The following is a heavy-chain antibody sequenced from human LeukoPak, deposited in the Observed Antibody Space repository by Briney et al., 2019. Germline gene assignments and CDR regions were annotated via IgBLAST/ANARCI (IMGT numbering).Heavy chain of an antibody. Sequence: PSETLSLTCTVSGGSISSYYWSWIRQPAGKGLEWIGRIYTSGSTNYNPSLKSRVTMPVDTSKNQFSLKLSSVTAADTAVYYCARDSGDYYGSGSYYKVYGMDVWGQGTTVTVSS. CDR2: IYTSGST. D-gene: IGHD3-10*01. J-gene: IGHJ6*02. CDR1: GGSISSYY. V-gene: IGHV4-4*07. CDR3: ARDSGDYYGSGSYYKVYGMDV.